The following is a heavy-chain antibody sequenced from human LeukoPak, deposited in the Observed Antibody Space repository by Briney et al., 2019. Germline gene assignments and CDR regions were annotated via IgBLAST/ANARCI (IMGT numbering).Heavy chain of an antibody. Sequence: GGSLRLSCAASGFTFSSYAMSWVRQAPGKGLEWVSAISGSGGSTYYADSVKGRFTISRDNSKNTLYLQMNSLRAEDTAVYYCVKGGVVRLWENYFDYWGQGTLVTVSS. D-gene: IGHD3-16*01. J-gene: IGHJ4*02. V-gene: IGHV3-23*01. CDR2: ISGSGGST. CDR3: VKGGVVRLWENYFDY. CDR1: GFTFSSYA.